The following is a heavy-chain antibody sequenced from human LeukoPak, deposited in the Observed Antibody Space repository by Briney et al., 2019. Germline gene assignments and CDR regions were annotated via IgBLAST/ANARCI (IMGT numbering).Heavy chain of an antibody. CDR3: ARGKYYYASSGYMRNDY. D-gene: IGHD3-22*01. CDR1: GFTFSSYS. V-gene: IGHV3-48*04. J-gene: IGHJ4*02. CDR2: SSSSSSSI. Sequence: GGSLRLSCAASGFTFSSYSMNWVRQAPGKGLEWVSYSSSSSSSIYYADSVKGRFTISRDNAKNSLYLQMNSLRAEDTAVYYCARGKYYYASSGYMRNDYWGQGTLVTVSS.